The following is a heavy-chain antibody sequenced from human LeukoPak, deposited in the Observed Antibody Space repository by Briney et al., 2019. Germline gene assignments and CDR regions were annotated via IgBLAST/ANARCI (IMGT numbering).Heavy chain of an antibody. D-gene: IGHD2-2*01. V-gene: IGHV3-30*18. J-gene: IGHJ4*02. CDR1: GFAFSDYG. CDR3: AKGRSGYCSSTSCYGYFDY. Sequence: PGKSLRLSCSASGFAFSDYGMHWVRQAPGKGLEWVAIISYDGGNEEYEDSVKGRFTISRDNSKNTLFLQMNNLRAQDTAVYYCAKGRSGYCSSTSCYGYFDYWGQGTLVTVSS. CDR2: ISYDGGNE.